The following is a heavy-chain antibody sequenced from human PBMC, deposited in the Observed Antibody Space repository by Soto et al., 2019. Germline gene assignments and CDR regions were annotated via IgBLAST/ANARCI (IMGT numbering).Heavy chain of an antibody. Sequence: SETLSLTCTVSGGSISSGDYYWVWIRHPPGKGLEWIGYIYYSGSTYYNPSLKSRVTISVDTSKNQFSLKLSSVTAADTAVYYCAREGPPRSGYWYYGMDVWGQGTTVTVSS. CDR3: AREGPPRSGYWYYGMDV. V-gene: IGHV4-30-4*01. CDR2: IYYSGST. D-gene: IGHD3-22*01. J-gene: IGHJ6*02. CDR1: GGSISSGDYY.